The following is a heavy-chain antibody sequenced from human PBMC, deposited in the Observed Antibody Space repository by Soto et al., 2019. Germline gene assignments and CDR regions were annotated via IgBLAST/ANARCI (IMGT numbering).Heavy chain of an antibody. V-gene: IGHV1-2*02. CDR2: INPNSGGT. D-gene: IGHD3-22*01. J-gene: IGHJ3*02. CDR1: GYTFTGYY. Sequence: QVQLVQSGAEVKKPGASVKVSCKASGYTFTGYYMHWVRQAPGQGLEWMGWINPNSGGTNYAQKFQGGVTMTRDTSISTAYMELSRLRSDDTAVYYCARVDHYDSSGYYSGGPGAFDIWGQGTMVTVSS. CDR3: ARVDHYDSSGYYSGGPGAFDI.